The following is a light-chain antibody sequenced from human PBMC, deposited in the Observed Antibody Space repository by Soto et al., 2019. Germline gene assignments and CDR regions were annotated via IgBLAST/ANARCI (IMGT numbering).Light chain of an antibody. CDR3: QQYNDWPLT. J-gene: IGKJ4*01. Sequence: EIVMTQSPDTLSVSPGERATLSCRASQSVSSNLAWYQQKPGQAPRLLIYVASPRATGIPARFSGSGSGTEFTLTISSLQSEDFAVYYCQQYNDWPLTFGGGTKVEIK. V-gene: IGKV3D-15*01. CDR2: VAS. CDR1: QSVSSN.